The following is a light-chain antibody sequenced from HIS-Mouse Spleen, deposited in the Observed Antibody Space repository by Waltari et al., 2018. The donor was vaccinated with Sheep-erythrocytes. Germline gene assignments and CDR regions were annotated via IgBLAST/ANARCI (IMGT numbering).Light chain of an antibody. CDR3: QQLT. Sequence: PASVSGSPGQSITISCTGTSSDVGGYNYVSWYQQKPGQAPRLLIYDASNRATGIPARFSGSGSGTDFTLTISSLEPEDFAVYYCQQLTFGGGTKVEIK. J-gene: IGKJ4*01. CDR2: DAS. V-gene: IGKV3-11*01. CDR1: DVGGYNY.